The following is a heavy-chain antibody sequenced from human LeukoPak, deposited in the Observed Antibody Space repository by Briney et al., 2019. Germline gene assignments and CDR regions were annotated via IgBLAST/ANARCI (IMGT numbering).Heavy chain of an antibody. CDR1: GFTFSRYV. Sequence: GGSLRLSCAASGFTFSRYVMSWVRQAPGKGLEWVSGISWNSGSIGYADSVKGRFTISRDNAKNSLYLQMNSLRAEDMALYYCAKGRTRGYSYGSFDYWGQGTLVTVSS. D-gene: IGHD5-18*01. J-gene: IGHJ4*02. V-gene: IGHV3-9*03. CDR2: ISWNSGSI. CDR3: AKGRTRGYSYGSFDY.